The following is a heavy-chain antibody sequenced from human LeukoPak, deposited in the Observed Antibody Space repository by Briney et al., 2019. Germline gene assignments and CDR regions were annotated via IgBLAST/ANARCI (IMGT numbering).Heavy chain of an antibody. CDR1: GFTFSSYA. CDR2: IYSGGST. J-gene: IGHJ6*02. V-gene: IGHV3-66*01. D-gene: IGHD3-10*01. CDR3: ARDYYGSGSYYPGAYYYYGMDV. Sequence: PGGSLRLSCAASGFTFSSYAMSWVRQAPGKGLEWVSVIYSGGSTYYADSVKGRFTISRDNSKNTLYLQMNSLRAEDTAVYYCARDYYGSGSYYPGAYYYYGMDVWGQGTTVTVSS.